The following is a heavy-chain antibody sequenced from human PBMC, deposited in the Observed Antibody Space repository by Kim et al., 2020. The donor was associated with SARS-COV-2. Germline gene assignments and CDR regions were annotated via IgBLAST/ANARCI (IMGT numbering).Heavy chain of an antibody. Sequence: ASVKVSCKASGYTFTSYAMNWVRQAPGQGLEWMGWINTNTGNPTYAQGFTGRFVFSLDTSVSTAYLQISSLKAEDTAVYYCARGRPHYYYYGMDVWGQGTTVTISS. J-gene: IGHJ6*02. V-gene: IGHV7-4-1*02. CDR1: GYTFTSYA. CDR2: INTNTGNP. CDR3: ARGRPHYYYYGMDV.